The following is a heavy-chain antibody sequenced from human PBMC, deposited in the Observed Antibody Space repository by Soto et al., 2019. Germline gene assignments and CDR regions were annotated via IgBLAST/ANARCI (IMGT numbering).Heavy chain of an antibody. D-gene: IGHD2-21*01. CDR1: GFTFSSHA. J-gene: IGHJ4*02. CDR3: AKVVYFDY. CDR2: SSGSGAGT. V-gene: IGHV3-23*01. Sequence: EVQLLESGGGLVQPGGSLRLSCAASGFTFSSHALSWVRQAPGKGLEWVSASSGSGAGTYYADSVKGRFTISRDNSRNTLYLQMNSLRAEDSAVYYCAKVVYFDYCGQGTLVTVSS.